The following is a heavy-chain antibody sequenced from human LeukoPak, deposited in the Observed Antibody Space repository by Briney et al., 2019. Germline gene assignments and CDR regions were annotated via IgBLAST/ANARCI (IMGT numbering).Heavy chain of an antibody. CDR1: GGSISSGGYY. CDR2: IYYSGST. V-gene: IGHV4-31*03. Sequence: SETLSLTCTVSGGSISSGGYYWSWIRQHPGKGLEWIGYIYYSGSTYYNPSLKSRVTISVDTSKNQFSLKLSSVTAADTAVYYCARIGYYDILTGSRTSDWYFDLWGRGTLVTVSS. CDR3: ARIGYYDILTGSRTSDWYFDL. J-gene: IGHJ2*01. D-gene: IGHD3-9*01.